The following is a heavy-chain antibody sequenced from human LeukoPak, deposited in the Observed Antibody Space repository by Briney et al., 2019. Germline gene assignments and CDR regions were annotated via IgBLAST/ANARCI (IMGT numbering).Heavy chain of an antibody. Sequence: GGSLRLSCAASGFTFDDYAMHWVRQAPGKGLEWVSGISWNSGSIGYADSVKGRFTISRDNAKNSLYLQMNSLRAEDTALYYCAKDIGPGYYDSGLPTRYDAFDIWGQGTMVTVSS. J-gene: IGHJ3*02. D-gene: IGHD3-22*01. CDR2: ISWNSGSI. CDR3: AKDIGPGYYDSGLPTRYDAFDI. V-gene: IGHV3-9*01. CDR1: GFTFDDYA.